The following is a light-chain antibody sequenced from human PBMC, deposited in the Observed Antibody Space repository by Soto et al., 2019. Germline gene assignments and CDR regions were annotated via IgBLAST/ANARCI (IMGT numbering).Light chain of an antibody. CDR3: GTWDNSLSAVV. J-gene: IGLJ2*01. CDR1: SSNIGNNY. V-gene: IGLV1-51*01. Sequence: QCVLTQAPSGSAAPGQKVTISCSGSSSNIGNNYVSWYQQLPGTAPKLLIYDSNKRPSGIPDRFSGSKSGTSATLGITGLQTGDEADYYCGTWDNSLSAVVFGGGTKLTVL. CDR2: DSN.